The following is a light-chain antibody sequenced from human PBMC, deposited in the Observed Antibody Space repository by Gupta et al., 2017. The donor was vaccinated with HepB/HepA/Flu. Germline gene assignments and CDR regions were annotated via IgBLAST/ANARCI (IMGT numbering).Light chain of an antibody. Sequence: EIVLTQPPGTLSLSPGERATPSCRASQSVSSSYLAWYQQKPGQAPRLLIYGASSRATGIPDRFSGSGSGTDFTLTISRLEPEDFAVYYCQQYGSSPRTFGQGTKVEIK. V-gene: IGKV3-20*01. J-gene: IGKJ1*01. CDR2: GAS. CDR3: QQYGSSPRT. CDR1: QSVSSSY.